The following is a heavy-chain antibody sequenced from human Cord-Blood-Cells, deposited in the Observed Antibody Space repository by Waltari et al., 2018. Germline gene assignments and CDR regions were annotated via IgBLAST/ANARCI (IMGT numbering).Heavy chain of an antibody. Sequence: EVQLVESGGGLVQPGGSLRLSCAASGFTFSSDIMNWVRQAPGKGLDWVSYISSSSSTIYYADSVKGRFTISRDNAKNSLYLQMNSLRDEDTAVYYCARGSTTVTTPLDYWGQGTLVTVSS. J-gene: IGHJ4*02. D-gene: IGHD4-17*01. V-gene: IGHV3-48*02. CDR2: ISSSSSTI. CDR1: GFTFSSDI. CDR3: ARGSTTVTTPLDY.